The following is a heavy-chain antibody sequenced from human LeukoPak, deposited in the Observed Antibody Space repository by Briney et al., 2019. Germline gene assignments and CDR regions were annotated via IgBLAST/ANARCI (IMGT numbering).Heavy chain of an antibody. Sequence: PSETLSLTCTVSGGSLSSRTHYWNWIRQPPGNGLEWIASIYHSGRTYYNASLQSRVTISVDTSKNQFSLRLTSVTAADTAVYYCACPYSASYNSWGPGTLVTVSS. CDR1: GGSLSSRTHY. CDR3: ACPYSASYNS. J-gene: IGHJ4*02. CDR2: IYHSGRT. D-gene: IGHD4-11*01. V-gene: IGHV4-39*01.